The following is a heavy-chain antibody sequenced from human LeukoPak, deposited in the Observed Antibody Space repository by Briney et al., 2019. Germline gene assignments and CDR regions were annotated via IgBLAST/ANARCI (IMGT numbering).Heavy chain of an antibody. CDR1: GFTFSSYA. CDR3: AKAGSSSPRGWFDP. J-gene: IGHJ5*02. D-gene: IGHD6-13*01. CDR2: ISGSGGVT. Sequence: GGSLRLSCAASGFTFSSYAMSWVRQAPGKGLEWVSAISGSGGVTYYADFVKGRFTISRDNSKNSLYLQMNSLTAEDTALYYCAKAGSSSPRGWFDPWGQGTLVTVSS. V-gene: IGHV3-23*01.